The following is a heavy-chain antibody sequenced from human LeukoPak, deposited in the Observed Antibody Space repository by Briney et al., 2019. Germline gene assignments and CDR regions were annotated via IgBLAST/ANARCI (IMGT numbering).Heavy chain of an antibody. CDR1: EYTFTGYK. Sequence: ASLKVSCKASEYTFTGYKIHWVRQAPGQGPEWMGWINPNSGGTNYAQKFQGRVTVTRDTSISTVYMELNRLRSDDTAVYYCAIIAVATTSFWGQGTLVTASS. D-gene: IGHD6-19*01. CDR3: AIIAVATTSF. CDR2: INPNSGGT. V-gene: IGHV1-2*02. J-gene: IGHJ4*02.